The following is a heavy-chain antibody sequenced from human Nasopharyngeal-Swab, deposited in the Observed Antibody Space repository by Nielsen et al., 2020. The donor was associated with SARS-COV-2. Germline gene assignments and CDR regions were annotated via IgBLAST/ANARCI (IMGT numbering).Heavy chain of an antibody. CDR1: GYSFTSYW. V-gene: IGHV5-51*01. CDR3: ARGLIAAAGIFDY. CDR2: IYPGDSDT. D-gene: IGHD6-13*01. J-gene: IGHJ4*02. Sequence: KVSCKGSGYSFTSYWIGWVRQMPGKGLEWMGLIYPGDSDTRYSPSFQGQVTISADKSISTAYLQWSSLKASDTAMYYCARGLIAAAGIFDYWGQGTLVTVSS.